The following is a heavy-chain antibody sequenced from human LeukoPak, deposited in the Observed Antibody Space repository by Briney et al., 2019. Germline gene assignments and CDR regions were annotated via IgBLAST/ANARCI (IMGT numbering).Heavy chain of an antibody. CDR2: ISASGLMT. D-gene: IGHD2-2*01. Sequence: GGSLRLSCAASGFTFTDYAMTWVRQAPGKGLEWVSSISASGLMTYYADSVKGRFTVSRDNSRNMLYLQMNSLRAEDTAVYYCAKYSGYCSTTSCYGAFDMWGQGTMVTVSS. CDR1: GFTFTDYA. CDR3: AKYSGYCSTTSCYGAFDM. V-gene: IGHV3-23*01. J-gene: IGHJ3*02.